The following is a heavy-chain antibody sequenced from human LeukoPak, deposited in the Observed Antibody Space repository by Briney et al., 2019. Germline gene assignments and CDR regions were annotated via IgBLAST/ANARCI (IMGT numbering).Heavy chain of an antibody. CDR3: TRANGYGLIDY. D-gene: IGHD3-10*01. Sequence: SETLSLTCTVSGGSISYYYWNWIRQPAGKGLEWIGRIYTSGRTYYNPSLKSRVSMSVDTSKNQFSLKLSSVTAADTAMYYCTRANGYGLIDYWGQGTLVTVSS. J-gene: IGHJ4*02. CDR2: IYTSGRT. V-gene: IGHV4-4*07. CDR1: GGSISYYY.